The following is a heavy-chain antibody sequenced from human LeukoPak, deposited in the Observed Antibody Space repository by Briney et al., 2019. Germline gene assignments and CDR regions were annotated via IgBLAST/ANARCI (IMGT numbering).Heavy chain of an antibody. CDR1: GGSISSYY. Sequence: SETLSLTCTVSGGSISSYYWSWLRQPPGKGLEWIGYIYYSGSTNYNPSLKSRVTISVDTSKNQFSLKLSSVSAADTAVYYCASLKDIVGATVDYWGQGTLVTVSS. D-gene: IGHD1-26*01. CDR2: IYYSGST. J-gene: IGHJ4*02. V-gene: IGHV4-59*01. CDR3: ASLKDIVGATVDY.